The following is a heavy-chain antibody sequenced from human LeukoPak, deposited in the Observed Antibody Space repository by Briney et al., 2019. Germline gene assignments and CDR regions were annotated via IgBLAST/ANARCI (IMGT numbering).Heavy chain of an antibody. J-gene: IGHJ4*02. CDR1: GFTFSSYS. CDR3: AREGIRYGSGSLD. Sequence: PGGSLRLSCAASGFTFSSYSMNWVRQAPGKGLEWVSYISSSGSTIYYADSVKGRFTISRDNAKNSLYLQMNSLRAEDTAVYYCAREGIRYGSGSLDWGQGTLVTVSS. D-gene: IGHD3-10*01. CDR2: ISSSGSTI. V-gene: IGHV3-48*04.